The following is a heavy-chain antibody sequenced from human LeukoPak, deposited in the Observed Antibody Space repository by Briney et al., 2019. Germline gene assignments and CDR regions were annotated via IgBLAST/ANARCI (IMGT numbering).Heavy chain of an antibody. J-gene: IGHJ4*02. CDR3: ARARPSMWIDY. V-gene: IGHV3-30*04. Sequence: PGGSLRLSCAASGFTFSSYAMYWVRQAPGKGLEGVAVISYDGSDKFYADSVKGRFTIYRDSSKTTLYLQMNSLRPEDTAVYYCARARPSMWIDYWGQGTLVTVSS. CDR2: ISYDGSDK. CDR1: GFTFSSYA. D-gene: IGHD5-12*01.